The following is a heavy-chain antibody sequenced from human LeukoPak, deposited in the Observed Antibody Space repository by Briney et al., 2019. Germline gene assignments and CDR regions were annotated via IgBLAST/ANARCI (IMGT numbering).Heavy chain of an antibody. CDR2: ISTSTGDT. Sequence: ASVTVSCKTSGYSFILYGISWVRQAPGQGPEWMGWISTSTGDTKYTQKFQGRVFITRDTSINTAYMELSSLGSDDTAVYYCARGGRGSRSSWFDPWGQGTLVIVSS. D-gene: IGHD3-10*01. V-gene: IGHV1-18*01. J-gene: IGHJ5*02. CDR3: ARGGRGSRSSWFDP. CDR1: GYSFILYG.